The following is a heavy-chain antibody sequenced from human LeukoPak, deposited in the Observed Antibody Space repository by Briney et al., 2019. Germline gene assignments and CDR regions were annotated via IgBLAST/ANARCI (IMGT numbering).Heavy chain of an antibody. D-gene: IGHD1-26*01. CDR2: IYSSGGT. J-gene: IGHJ4*02. V-gene: IGHV3-66*01. CDR1: GFSVSINY. CDR3: AAKGNGYSGSYVFAQ. Sequence: GGSLRLSCAASGFSVSINYMSWVRQAPGKGLEWVSVIYSSGGTYYTDSVKGRFTISRDNSKNTLDLQMNSLRVEDTAVYYCAAKGNGYSGSYVFAQWGQGTLVTVSS.